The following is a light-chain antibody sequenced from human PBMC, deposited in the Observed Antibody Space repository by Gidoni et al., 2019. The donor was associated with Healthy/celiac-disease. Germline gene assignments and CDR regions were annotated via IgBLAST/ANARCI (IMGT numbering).Light chain of an antibody. V-gene: IGLV1-40*01. CDR3: QSYDSSLSGYVV. Sequence: QSVLTQPPSVSGAPGQRVPISCTGSRANIGAGYDVHWSQQLPGTAPKLLLSGNSNRPSGVPDRFSGSKSGTSASLAITGLQAEDEADYYCQSYDSSLSGYVVFGGGTKLTVL. J-gene: IGLJ2*01. CDR2: GNS. CDR1: RANIGAGYD.